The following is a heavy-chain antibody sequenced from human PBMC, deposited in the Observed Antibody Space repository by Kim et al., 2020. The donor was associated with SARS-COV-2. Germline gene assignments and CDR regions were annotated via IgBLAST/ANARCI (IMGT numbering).Heavy chain of an antibody. CDR1: GLTVSSNY. D-gene: IGHD3-3*01. Sequence: GGSLRLSCAASGLTVSSNYMSWVRQAPGKGLEWVSVIYSGGSTYYADSVKGRCTISRDNSKNTLYLQMNNLRAEDTAVYYCARVGVGYYDFWSGPKSDLYYAIYVCGQQTTVTVSS. CDR3: ARVGVGYYDFWSGPKSDLYYAIYV. J-gene: IGHJ6*02. CDR2: IYSGGST. V-gene: IGHV3-53*01.